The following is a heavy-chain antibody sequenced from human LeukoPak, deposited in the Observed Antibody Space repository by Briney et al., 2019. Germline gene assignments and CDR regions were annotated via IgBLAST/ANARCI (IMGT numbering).Heavy chain of an antibody. Sequence: SETLSLTCTVSGGSIRSSYYYWGWIRQPPGKGLEWIGSIYDSGSTNYNPSLKSRVTISVDTSKNQFSLKLSSVTAADTAVYYCARGVDSGSYCHWGQGTLVTVSS. J-gene: IGHJ4*02. CDR3: ARGVDSGSYCH. CDR1: GGSIRSSYYY. D-gene: IGHD1-26*01. CDR2: IYDSGST. V-gene: IGHV4-39*07.